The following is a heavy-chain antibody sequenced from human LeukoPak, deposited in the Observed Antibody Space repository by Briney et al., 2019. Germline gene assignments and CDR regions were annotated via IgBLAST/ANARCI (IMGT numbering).Heavy chain of an antibody. CDR2: IYYSGRT. Sequence: SQTLSLTCTVSGGPISSGDYYWSWIRQPPGKGLEWIGYIYYSGRTYYNPSLKSRVTISVDTSKNQFSLKLSSVTAADTAVYYCARDYSGSYSNYYGMDVWGQGTTVTVSS. J-gene: IGHJ6*02. V-gene: IGHV4-30-4*01. D-gene: IGHD1-26*01. CDR3: ARDYSGSYSNYYGMDV. CDR1: GGPISSGDYY.